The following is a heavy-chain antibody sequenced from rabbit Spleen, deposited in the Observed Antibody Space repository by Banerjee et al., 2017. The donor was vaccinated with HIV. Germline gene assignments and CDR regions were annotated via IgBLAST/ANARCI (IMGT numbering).Heavy chain of an antibody. V-gene: IGHV1S45*01. Sequence: QEQLVESGGGLVQPEGSLTLTCKASGFSFSNSDYICWVRQAPGKGLEWISCIAGSSSAFTYSATWATGRFTISKTSSTTVTLQMTSLTVADTATYFCARGSATMTMVITGFYFNLWGQGTLVTVS. CDR3: ARGSATMTMVITGFYFNL. D-gene: IGHD2-1*01. CDR1: GFSFSNSDY. CDR2: IAGSSSAFT. J-gene: IGHJ4*01.